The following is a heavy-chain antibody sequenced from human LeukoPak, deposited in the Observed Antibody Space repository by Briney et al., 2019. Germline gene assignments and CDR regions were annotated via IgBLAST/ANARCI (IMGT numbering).Heavy chain of an antibody. V-gene: IGHV3-74*03. CDR1: GFSFSSYW. Sequence: GGSLRLSCAASGFSFSSYWLHWVRQTPGKGLVWISRIKNDGSRVTYADSVKGRFTISRDNAKKTLFLQLNSLRAEDTAVYFCATQNALAEYLDYWGQGTLVTVSS. J-gene: IGHJ4*02. CDR3: ATQNALAEYLDY. CDR2: IKNDGSRV. D-gene: IGHD2-2*01.